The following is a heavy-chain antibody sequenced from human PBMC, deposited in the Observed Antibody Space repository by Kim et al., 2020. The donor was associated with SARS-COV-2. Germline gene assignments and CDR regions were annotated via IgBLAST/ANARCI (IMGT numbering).Heavy chain of an antibody. Sequence: GGSLRLSCAASGFTFSSYSMNWVRQAPGKGLEWVSSISSSSSYIYYADSVNGRFTISRDNAKNSLYLQMNSLRAEDTAVYYCARDYYDSSGYYYQGYFDYWGQGTLVTVSS. J-gene: IGHJ4*02. V-gene: IGHV3-21*01. CDR2: ISSSSSYI. D-gene: IGHD3-22*01. CDR3: ARDYYDSSGYYYQGYFDY. CDR1: GFTFSSYS.